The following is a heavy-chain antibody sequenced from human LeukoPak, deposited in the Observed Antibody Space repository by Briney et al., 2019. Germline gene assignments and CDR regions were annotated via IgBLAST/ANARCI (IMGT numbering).Heavy chain of an antibody. CDR3: ARGGGVPYSSSWLDY. D-gene: IGHD6-13*01. CDR2: INAGNGNT. Sequence: ASVKVSCEASGYTFTSYAMHWVRQAPGQRLEWMGWINAGNGNTKYSQKFQGRVTITADKSTSTAYMELSSLRSEDTAVYYCARGGGVPYSSSWLDYWGQGTLVTVSS. V-gene: IGHV1-3*01. J-gene: IGHJ4*02. CDR1: GYTFTSYA.